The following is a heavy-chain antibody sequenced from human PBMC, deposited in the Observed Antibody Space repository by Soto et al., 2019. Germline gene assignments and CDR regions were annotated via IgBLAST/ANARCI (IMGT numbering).Heavy chain of an antibody. CDR2: MNPNSGNT. CDR1: GYTFTSYD. D-gene: IGHD3-3*01. CDR3: ARVYYDFWSGPIGDKNWFDP. Sequence: ASVKVSCKASGYTFTSYDINWVRQATGQGLEWMGWMNPNSGNTGYAQKFQGRVTMTRNTSISTAYMELSSLRSEDTAVYYCARVYYDFWSGPIGDKNWFDPWGQGTLVTVSS. J-gene: IGHJ5*02. V-gene: IGHV1-8*01.